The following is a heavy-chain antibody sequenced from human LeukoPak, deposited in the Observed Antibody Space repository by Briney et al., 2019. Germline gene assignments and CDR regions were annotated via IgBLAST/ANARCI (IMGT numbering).Heavy chain of an antibody. D-gene: IGHD1-26*01. CDR2: IYSGGST. J-gene: IGHJ4*02. CDR3: ARDRLGAILYFDY. V-gene: IGHV3-66*01. Sequence: GGSLRLSCAASGFTVSSNYMSWVRQAPGKGLEWVSVIYSGGSTYYADSVKGRFTISRDNSKNTLYLQMNSLRAEDTAVYYCARDRLGAILYFDYWGQGTLVTVSS. CDR1: GFTVSSNY.